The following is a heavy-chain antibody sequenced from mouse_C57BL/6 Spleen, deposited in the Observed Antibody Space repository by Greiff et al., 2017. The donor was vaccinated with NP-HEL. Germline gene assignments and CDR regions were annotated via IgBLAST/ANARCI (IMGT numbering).Heavy chain of an antibody. J-gene: IGHJ1*03. V-gene: IGHV14-2*01. D-gene: IGHD1-1*01. Sequence: EVQLQQSGAELVKPGASVKLSCTASGFNIKDYYMHWVKQRTEQGLEWIGRIDPEDGETKYAPKFQGRATITADTSSNTAYLQLSSLTSEDTAVYYCARWAVTTVVDWYFDVWGTGTTVTVSS. CDR2: IDPEDGET. CDR3: ARWAVTTVVDWYFDV. CDR1: GFNIKDYY.